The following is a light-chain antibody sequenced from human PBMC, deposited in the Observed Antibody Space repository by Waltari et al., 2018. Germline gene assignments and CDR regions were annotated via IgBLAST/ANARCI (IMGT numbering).Light chain of an antibody. J-gene: IGLJ2*01. V-gene: IGLV1-47*01. CDR2: RNS. CDR1: NSNIGVNY. Sequence: QSGLTQPPSASGTPGQRVTISCSGSNSNIGVNYFYWYQQFPETAPKLLIHRNSLRRSGVSDRFSGSKSGASASLAISGLRSEDEADYYCAAWDTSLRCHVIFGGGTKLTVV. CDR3: AAWDTSLRCHVI.